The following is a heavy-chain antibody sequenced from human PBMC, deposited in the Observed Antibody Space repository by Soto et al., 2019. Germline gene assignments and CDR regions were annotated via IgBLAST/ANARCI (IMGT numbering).Heavy chain of an antibody. J-gene: IGHJ2*01. D-gene: IGHD3-9*01. CDR2: INDRGSI. V-gene: IGHV4-34*01. CDR1: GGSFSGYY. CDR3: ARESHDILTGPPWVWYFDL. Sequence: QVQLQQWGAGPLRPLETLSLTCGVSGGSFSGYYWAWIRQSPGQGLAWIGEINDRGSINYNPSLKSRVSISVDTSKNHYSLNLRSVTAADTAVYYGARESHDILTGPPWVWYFDLWGRGTLVTVSS.